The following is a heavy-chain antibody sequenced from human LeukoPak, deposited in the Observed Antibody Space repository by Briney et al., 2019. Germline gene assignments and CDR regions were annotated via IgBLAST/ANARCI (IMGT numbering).Heavy chain of an antibody. Sequence: GGSLRLSCAASGFTFSSYGMHWVRQAPGKGLEWVAVISYDGSNKYYADSVKGRFTISRDNARNSLYLQMNSLRAEDTALYYCARIAMAGIGDGFDIWGQGTMVTVSS. CDR3: ARIAMAGIGDGFDI. CDR2: ISYDGSNK. V-gene: IGHV3-30*03. CDR1: GFTFSSYG. J-gene: IGHJ3*02. D-gene: IGHD6-19*01.